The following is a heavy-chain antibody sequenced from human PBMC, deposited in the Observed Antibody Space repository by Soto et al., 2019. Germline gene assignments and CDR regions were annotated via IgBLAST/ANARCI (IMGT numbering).Heavy chain of an antibody. D-gene: IGHD1-7*01. Sequence: SETLSLTCTVSGGSISSSSYYWGWIRQPPGKGLEWIGSIYYSGSTYYNPSLKSRVTISVDTSKNQFSRKLSSVTAADTAVYYCARDEEGELDYWGQGTLVTVSS. CDR2: IYYSGST. CDR1: GGSISSSSYY. J-gene: IGHJ4*02. V-gene: IGHV4-39*07. CDR3: ARDEEGELDY.